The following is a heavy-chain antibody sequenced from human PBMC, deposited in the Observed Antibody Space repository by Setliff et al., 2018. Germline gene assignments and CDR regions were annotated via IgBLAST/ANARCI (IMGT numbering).Heavy chain of an antibody. CDR1: GFTFSTYA. CDR3: AKDRKNYYDTSGYPDAFDI. D-gene: IGHD3-22*01. V-gene: IGHV3-23*01. J-gene: IGHJ3*02. Sequence: TGGSLRLSCAASGFTFSTYALSWVRQAPGKGPEWVSTITGNGNSLYYADSVKGRFIVSRDNSKNTMYLQLRSLRADDTAIYCCAKDRKNYYDTSGYPDAFDIWGQGTTVTVSS. CDR2: ITGNGNSL.